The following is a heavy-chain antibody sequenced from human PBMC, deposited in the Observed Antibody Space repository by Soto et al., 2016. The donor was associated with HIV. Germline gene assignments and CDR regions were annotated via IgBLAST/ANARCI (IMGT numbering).Heavy chain of an antibody. CDR1: GFTFSNYA. CDR3: VRDFIFWSGYNNGAYYSDS. CDR2: ISSSSTTV. D-gene: IGHD3-3*01. J-gene: IGHJ4*02. V-gene: IGHV3-48*01. Sequence: DVHLEESGGDLVEPGKSLEISCVASGFTFSNYAMDWVRQVPGKGLEWLSYISSSSTTVYYADSVKGRFIISRDNVNNSLFLRMNNLTVEDTAIYYCVRDFIFWSGYNNGAYYSDSWGQGTLVTVSS.